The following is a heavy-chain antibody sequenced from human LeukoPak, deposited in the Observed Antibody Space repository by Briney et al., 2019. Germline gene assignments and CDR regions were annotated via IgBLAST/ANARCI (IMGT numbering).Heavy chain of an antibody. Sequence: GGSLRLSCAASGFTFSSYAMHWVRQAPGKGLEWVAVISYDGSNKYYADSVKGRFTISRDNSKNTLYLQINSLRAEDTAVYYCARDPIEPATYYFDYWGQGTLVTVSS. CDR2: ISYDGSNK. J-gene: IGHJ4*02. CDR1: GFTFSSYA. D-gene: IGHD1-14*01. V-gene: IGHV3-30-3*01. CDR3: ARDPIEPATYYFDY.